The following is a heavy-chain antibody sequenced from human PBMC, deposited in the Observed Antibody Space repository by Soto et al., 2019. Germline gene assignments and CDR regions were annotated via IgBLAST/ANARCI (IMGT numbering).Heavy chain of an antibody. CDR3: ARGSTYSGFVT. V-gene: IGHV4-30-4*01. CDR1: CYSICRGDYY. CDR2: IYYIGTT. J-gene: IGHJ5*02. Sequence: QVQLQESGPRLVKLSQTLSLTCTVSCYSICRGDYYWTWLRQPPGKGLEWIVYIYYIGTTFYNPYIASRVNISVDTSKNQFSLRVTAGTAADTAVYYCARGSTYSGFVTWGQGTLITVSS. D-gene: IGHD3-10*01.